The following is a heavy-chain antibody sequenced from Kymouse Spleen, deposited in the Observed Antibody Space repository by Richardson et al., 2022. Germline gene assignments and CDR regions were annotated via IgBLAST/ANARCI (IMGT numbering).Heavy chain of an antibody. Sequence: QVQLVESGGGVVQPGRSLRLSCAASGFTFSSYGMHWVRQAPGKGLEWVAVIWYDGSNKYYADSVKGRFTISRDNSKNTLYLQMNSLRAEDTAVYYCARDGELLDYYGMDVWGQGTTVTVSS. CDR3: ARDGELLDYYGMDV. V-gene: IGHV3-33*01. J-gene: IGHJ6*02. CDR1: GFTFSSYG. D-gene: IGHD1-26*01. CDR2: IWYDGSNK.